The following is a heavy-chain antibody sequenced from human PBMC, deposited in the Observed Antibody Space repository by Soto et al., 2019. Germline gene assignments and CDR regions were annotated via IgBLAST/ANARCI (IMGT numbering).Heavy chain of an antibody. CDR1: GGTFSSYA. V-gene: IGHV1-69*13. CDR3: ARDGYYDSSGYYPNWFDP. Sequence: GASVKVSCKASGGTFSSYAISWVRQAPGQGLEWMGGIIPIFGTANYAQKFQGRVTITADESTSTAYMELSSLRSEDTAVYYCARDGYYDSSGYYPNWFDPWGQGTLVTVSS. CDR2: IIPIFGTA. J-gene: IGHJ5*02. D-gene: IGHD3-22*01.